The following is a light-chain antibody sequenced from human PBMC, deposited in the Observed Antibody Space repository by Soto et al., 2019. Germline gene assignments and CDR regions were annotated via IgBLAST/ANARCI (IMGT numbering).Light chain of an antibody. CDR2: AAS. CDR3: QQSYSTPLT. CDR1: QSIGGF. V-gene: IGKV1-39*01. Sequence: DIQMTQSPSSLCVSVVYIVTITFRSSQSIGGFLNWYQQKLGKAPKLLIYAASSLQSGVPSRFSGSGSGTDFTLTISSLQPEDFATYYCQQSYSTPLTFGGGTKVDIK. J-gene: IGKJ4*01.